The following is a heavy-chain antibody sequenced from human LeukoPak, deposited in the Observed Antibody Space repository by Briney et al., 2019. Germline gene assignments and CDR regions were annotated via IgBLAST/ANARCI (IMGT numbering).Heavy chain of an antibody. CDR1: GFTFSSYA. V-gene: IGHV3-23*01. Sequence: RAGGSLRLSCAASGFTFSSYAMSWVRQAPGKGLEWVSAISESGVRTYYADSVKGRFTVSRDNSENRLYVQMNSERAEDTAVYYCAKGIRRYPEPSSWSCFDYWGQGTLVTVSS. J-gene: IGHJ4*02. D-gene: IGHD6-13*01. CDR2: ISESGVRT. CDR3: AKGIRRYPEPSSWSCFDY.